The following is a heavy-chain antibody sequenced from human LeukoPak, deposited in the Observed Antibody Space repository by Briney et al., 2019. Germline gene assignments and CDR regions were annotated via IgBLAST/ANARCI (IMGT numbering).Heavy chain of an antibody. V-gene: IGHV3-23*01. CDR2: ISGSGGST. CDR3: ANLAVDYDSSGNIRG. Sequence: GGSLRLSCAASGFTFSSYAMHWVRQAPGKGLEWVSAISGSGGSTYYADSVKGRFTISRNNSKNTLYLQMNSLRAEDTAVYYCANLAVDYDSSGNIRGWGQGTLVTVSS. CDR1: GFTFSSYA. J-gene: IGHJ4*02. D-gene: IGHD3-22*01.